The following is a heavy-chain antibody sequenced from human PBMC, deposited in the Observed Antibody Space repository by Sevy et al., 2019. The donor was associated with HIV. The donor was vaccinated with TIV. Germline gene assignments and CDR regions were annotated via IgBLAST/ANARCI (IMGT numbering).Heavy chain of an antibody. Sequence: ASVKVSCKASGYSFSDNGYYIHWVRQAPGQGLEWMGWISPKSGSTNYAQKFQGRVSMTRDTSVTTANMVMSRRRSDDTAVYYCASESYDFWTGPVDYDYGMDVWGQGTTVTVSS. J-gene: IGHJ6*02. D-gene: IGHD3-3*01. V-gene: IGHV1-2*02. CDR3: ASESYDFWTGPVDYDYGMDV. CDR2: ISPKSGST. CDR1: GYSFSDNGYY.